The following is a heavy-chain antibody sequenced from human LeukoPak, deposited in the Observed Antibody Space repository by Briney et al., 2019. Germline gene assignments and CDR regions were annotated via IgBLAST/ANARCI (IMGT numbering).Heavy chain of an antibody. CDR1: GYTFTGYY. Sequence: ASVKVSCKASGYTFTGYYMHWVRQAPGQGLEWMGWINPNSGGPNYAQMLQGRVTMTTDTSTSTAYMELRSLRSDDTAVYYCARARPPARTGYYFDYWGQGTLVTVSS. D-gene: IGHD3/OR15-3a*01. V-gene: IGHV1-2*02. CDR2: INPNSGGP. CDR3: ARARPPARTGYYFDY. J-gene: IGHJ4*02.